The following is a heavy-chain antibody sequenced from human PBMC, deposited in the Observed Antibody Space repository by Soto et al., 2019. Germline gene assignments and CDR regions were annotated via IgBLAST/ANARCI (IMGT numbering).Heavy chain of an antibody. D-gene: IGHD2-2*01. CDR3: ARAGYCSSTSCYGGMDV. CDR1: GYTFTSYG. CDR2: ISAYNGNT. J-gene: IGHJ6*02. V-gene: IGHV1-18*04. Sequence: GASVKVSFKACGYTFTSYGISWVRQAPGQGLEWMGWISAYNGNTNYAQKLQGRVTMTTDTSTSTAYMELRSLRSDDTAVYYCARAGYCSSTSCYGGMDVWGQGTTVTVSS.